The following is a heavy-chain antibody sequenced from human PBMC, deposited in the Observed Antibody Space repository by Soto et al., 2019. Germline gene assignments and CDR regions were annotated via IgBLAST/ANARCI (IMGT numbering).Heavy chain of an antibody. CDR3: ASQLKSAYFDYYGMDV. Sequence: SVKVSCKASGGTFSSYAISWVRQAPGQGLEWMGGIIPIFGTANYAQKFQGRVTITADESTSTAYMELSSLRSEDTAVYYCASQLKSAYFDYYGMDVWGQGTTVTVSS. J-gene: IGHJ6*02. CDR2: IIPIFGTA. CDR1: GGTFSSYA. D-gene: IGHD3-3*01. V-gene: IGHV1-69*13.